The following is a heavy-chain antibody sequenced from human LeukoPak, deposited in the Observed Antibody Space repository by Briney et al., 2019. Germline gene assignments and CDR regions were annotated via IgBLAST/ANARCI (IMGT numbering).Heavy chain of an antibody. J-gene: IGHJ4*02. CDR3: ARDSGDYDFWSGYFDY. V-gene: IGHV3-21*01. D-gene: IGHD3-3*01. CDR2: ISSSSSYI. CDR1: GFTFSSYS. Sequence: GGSLRLSCAASGFTFSSYSMNWVRQAPGKGLEWVSSISSSSSYIYYADSVKGRFTISRDNAKNSLYLQMNSLRAEDTAVYCCARDSGDYDFWSGYFDYWGQGTLVTVSS.